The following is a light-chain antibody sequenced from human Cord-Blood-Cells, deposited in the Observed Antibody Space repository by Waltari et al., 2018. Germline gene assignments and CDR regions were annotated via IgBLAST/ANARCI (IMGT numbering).Light chain of an antibody. Sequence: QSVLTPPPSVSGPPGQRVTISCTGSSSNIGAGSDVHWYQQLPGTAPKLLIYGNSNRPSGVPDLFSGSKSGTSASLAITGLQAEDEADYYCQSYDSSLSGSVVFGGGTKLTVL. CDR3: QSYDSSLSGSVV. CDR1: SSNIGAGSD. J-gene: IGLJ2*01. CDR2: GNS. V-gene: IGLV1-40*01.